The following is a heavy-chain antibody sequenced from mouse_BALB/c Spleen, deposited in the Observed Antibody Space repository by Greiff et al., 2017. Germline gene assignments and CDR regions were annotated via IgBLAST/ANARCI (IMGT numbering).Heavy chain of an antibody. CDR1: GFTFSSFG. CDR2: ISSGSSTI. Sequence: EVKLMESGGGLVQPGGSRKLSCAASGFTFSSFGMHWVRQAPEKGLEWVAYISSGSSTIYYADTVKGRFTISRDNPKNTLFLQMTSLRSEDTAMYYCAREGYGNFYYFDYWGQGTTLTVSS. CDR3: AREGYGNFYYFDY. D-gene: IGHD2-10*02. V-gene: IGHV5-17*02. J-gene: IGHJ2*01.